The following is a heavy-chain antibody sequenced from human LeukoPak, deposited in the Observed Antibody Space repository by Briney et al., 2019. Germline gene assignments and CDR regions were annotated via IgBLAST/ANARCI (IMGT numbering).Heavy chain of an antibody. J-gene: IGHJ4*02. CDR3: ARGDYSLDFDY. V-gene: IGHV4-39*07. CDR2: IYYSGST. D-gene: IGHD3-16*01. CDR1: GGSISSNSYY. Sequence: SETLSLTCSVSGGSISSNSYYCAWIRQPPGKGLEWIGTIYYSGSTYYNPSLKSRVTISLDTSKSQFSLKLTSVTAADTAVYYCARGDYSLDFDYWGQGTLVTVSS.